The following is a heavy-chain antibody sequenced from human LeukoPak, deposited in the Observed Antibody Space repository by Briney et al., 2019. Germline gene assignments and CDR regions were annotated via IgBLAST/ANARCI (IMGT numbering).Heavy chain of an antibody. V-gene: IGHV1-69*13. D-gene: IGHD3-9*01. CDR2: IIPIFGTA. CDR3: ARSCGYYDILTGYYIREYYFDY. J-gene: IGHJ4*02. Sequence: SVKVSCKASGGTFSSYAISWVRQAPGQGLEWMGGIIPIFGTANYAQKFQGRVTITADESTSTAYMELSSLRSEDTAVYYCARSCGYYDILTGYYIREYYFDYWGQGTLVTVSS. CDR1: GGTFSSYA.